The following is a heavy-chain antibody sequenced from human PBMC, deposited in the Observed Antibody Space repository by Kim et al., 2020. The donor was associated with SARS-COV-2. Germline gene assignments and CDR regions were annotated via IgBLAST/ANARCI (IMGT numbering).Heavy chain of an antibody. CDR2: IYYSGST. V-gene: IGHV4-31*03. J-gene: IGHJ6*02. CDR1: GGSISSCGYY. D-gene: IGHD3-16*01. CDR3: ARGVLRSEMDV. Sequence: SETLSLTCTVSGGSISSCGYYWSWIRQHPGKGLEWIGYIYYSGSTYYNPSLNSRVTISVDTSKNQFSLKLRSVTAADTDVYYCARGVLRSEMDVWGQGTTVTVSS.